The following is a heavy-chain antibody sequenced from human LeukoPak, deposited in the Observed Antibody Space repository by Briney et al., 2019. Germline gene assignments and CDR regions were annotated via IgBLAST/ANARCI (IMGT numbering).Heavy chain of an antibody. CDR1: GFTFDDYG. D-gene: IGHD6-13*01. Sequence: GGSLRLSCAASGFTFDDYGMSRVRQAPGKGLEWVSGINWNGGSTGYADSVKGRFTISRDNAKNSLCLQMNSLRAEDTALYYCARDRGSSSWYEVYYFDYWGQGTLVTVSS. V-gene: IGHV3-20*04. J-gene: IGHJ4*02. CDR2: INWNGGST. CDR3: ARDRGSSSWYEVYYFDY.